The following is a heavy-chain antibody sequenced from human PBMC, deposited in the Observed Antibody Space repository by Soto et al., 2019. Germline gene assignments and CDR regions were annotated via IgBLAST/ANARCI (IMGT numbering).Heavy chain of an antibody. D-gene: IGHD3-22*01. V-gene: IGHV3-13*01. CDR2: IGTAADT. Sequence: PGGSLRLSCAASGFTFSSYDMHWVRQSTGKGLEWVSAIGTAADTSYPGSVKSRCTISRPNAKTSLHLHMNSLRGRDTAAYYSARGATYYSDSSGYYPDYFDYWGQGTMVTVSS. CDR1: GFTFSSYD. J-gene: IGHJ4*02. CDR3: ARGATYYSDSSGYYPDYFDY.